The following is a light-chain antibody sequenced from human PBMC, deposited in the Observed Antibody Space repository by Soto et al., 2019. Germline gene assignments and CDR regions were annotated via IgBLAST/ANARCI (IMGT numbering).Light chain of an antibody. J-gene: IGLJ3*02. Sequence: QSVLTQPASVSGSAGQSITISCSGTMRDVGAYNLVSWYQKHPGTAPKLIIYEVRNLPSGISSRFSDSRFGNTASLTISGLQSEDEGDYYCSAYTARSTLVFGGGTKVTVL. CDR2: EVR. CDR3: SAYTARSTLV. V-gene: IGLV2-14*01. CDR1: MRDVGAYNL.